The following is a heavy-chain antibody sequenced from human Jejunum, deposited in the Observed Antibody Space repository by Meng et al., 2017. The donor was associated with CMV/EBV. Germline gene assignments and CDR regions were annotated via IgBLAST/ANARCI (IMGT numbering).Heavy chain of an antibody. CDR3: ARVLKGGTYFDN. Sequence: CAGYGLSFSNYMMNWVRQAPGKGLEWVSSISISGYRYYADSVKGRFTISRDDAESTLFLQMNSLGAEDTAVYYCARVLKGGTYFDNWGQGTQVTVSS. CDR2: ISISGYR. J-gene: IGHJ4*02. CDR1: GLSFSNYM. V-gene: IGHV3-21*01. D-gene: IGHD1-26*01.